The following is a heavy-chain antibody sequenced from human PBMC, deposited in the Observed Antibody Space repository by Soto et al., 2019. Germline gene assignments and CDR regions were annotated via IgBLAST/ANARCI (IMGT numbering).Heavy chain of an antibody. V-gene: IGHV3-30*18. CDR2: ISYDGSNK. Sequence: QVQLVESGGGVVQPGRSLRLSCAASGFTFSSYGMHWVCQAPGKGLEWVAVISYDGSNKYYADSVRGRFTISRDNSKNTLYLQMNSLRAEDTAVYYCAKDNCISTSCYRLYNWFDPWGQGTLVTVSS. D-gene: IGHD2-2*01. J-gene: IGHJ5*02. CDR3: AKDNCISTSCYRLYNWFDP. CDR1: GFTFSSYG.